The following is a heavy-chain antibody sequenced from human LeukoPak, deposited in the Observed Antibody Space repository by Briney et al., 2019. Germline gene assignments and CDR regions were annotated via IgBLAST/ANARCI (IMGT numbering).Heavy chain of an antibody. CDR1: GFTFSGFW. D-gene: IGHD6-19*01. CDR2: INSDGSST. CDR3: ARGGWRGLDGYFDL. V-gene: IGHV3-74*01. Sequence: GGSLRLSCAASGFTFSGFWMHWVRQTPGKGLVGVLRINSDGSSTNYADSVKGRFTISRDNAKNTLYLQMNSLRAEDMAVYYCARGGWRGLDGYFDLWGCGTLVTVSS. J-gene: IGHJ2*01.